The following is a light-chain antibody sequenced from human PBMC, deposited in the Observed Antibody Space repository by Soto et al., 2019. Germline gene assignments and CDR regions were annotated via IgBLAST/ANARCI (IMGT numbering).Light chain of an antibody. V-gene: IGKV3-20*01. CDR2: GAS. CDR3: QQFGGSHWT. Sequence: EIVLTQSPGTLSLSPGERATLSCRASQTFNSIYLAWYQQKPGQPPRLLIYGASNRATGIPDRFSGSGSGTDFTLTITRLEPEDFAVYYCQQFGGSHWTFGQGTKVE. CDR1: QTFNSIY. J-gene: IGKJ1*01.